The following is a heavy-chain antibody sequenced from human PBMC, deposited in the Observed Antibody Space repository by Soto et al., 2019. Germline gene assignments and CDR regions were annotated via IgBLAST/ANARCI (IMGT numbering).Heavy chain of an antibody. D-gene: IGHD5-18*01. CDR2: IYYSGST. CDR1: GGSISSYY. CDR3: AREAGYSYGSYYYYYYGMDV. J-gene: IGHJ6*02. V-gene: IGHV4-59*01. Sequence: SETLSLTCTVSGGSISSYYWSWIRQPPGKGLEWIGYIYYSGSTNYNPSLKSRVTISVDTSKNQFSLKLSSVTAADTAVYYCAREAGYSYGSYYYYYYGMDVWGQGTTVTSP.